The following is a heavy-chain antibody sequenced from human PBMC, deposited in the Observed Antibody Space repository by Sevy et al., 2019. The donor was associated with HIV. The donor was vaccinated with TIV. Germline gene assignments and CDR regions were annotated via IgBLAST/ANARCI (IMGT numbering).Heavy chain of an antibody. CDR1: GFTFGDYV. CDR3: TRRPYSSSFWGFDI. V-gene: IGHV3-49*03. J-gene: IGHJ3*02. CDR2: IRSKAYGGTT. Sequence: GGSLRLSCTASGFTFGDYVMSWFRQAPGKGLEWVGFIRSKAYGGTTEYAASVKGRFTISRDDSKSIAYLQMNSLKTEDTAVYYCTRRPYSSSFWGFDIWGQGTMVTVSS. D-gene: IGHD6-13*01.